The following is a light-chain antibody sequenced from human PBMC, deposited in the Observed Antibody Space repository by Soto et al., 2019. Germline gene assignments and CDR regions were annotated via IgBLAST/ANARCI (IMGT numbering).Light chain of an antibody. CDR1: QSVSIY. V-gene: IGKV3-11*01. CDR3: LQSQDWPPLT. J-gene: IGKJ4*01. CDR2: DAS. Sequence: ETVLTQSPATLSLSPGERATLSCRASQSVSIYVAWYQQKPGQAPRLLIYDASTRAAGIPARFSGSGSGTDFTLTINSLEPEDAADYYCLQSQDWPPLTFGGGTKVELK.